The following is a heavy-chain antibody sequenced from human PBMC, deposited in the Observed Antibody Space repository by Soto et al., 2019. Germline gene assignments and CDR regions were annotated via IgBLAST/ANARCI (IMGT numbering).Heavy chain of an antibody. CDR2: IYYSGGT. CDR3: AKDGRRSSSWPRNTYNWFDP. CDR1: GGSISSGGYY. Sequence: PSETLSLTCTVSGGSISSGGYYWSWIRQHPGKGLEWIGYIYYSGGTYYNPSLKSRVTISVDTSKNQFSLKLSSVTAADTAVYYCAKDGRRSSSWPRNTYNWFDPWGQGTLVTVSS. D-gene: IGHD6-13*01. V-gene: IGHV4-31*03. J-gene: IGHJ5*02.